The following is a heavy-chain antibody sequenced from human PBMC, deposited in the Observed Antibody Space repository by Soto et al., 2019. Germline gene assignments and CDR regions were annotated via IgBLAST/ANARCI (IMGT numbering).Heavy chain of an antibody. CDR2: IYYSGST. J-gene: IGHJ4*02. Sequence: QVQLQESGPGLVKPSQTLSLTCTVSGGSISSGGYYWSWIRQHPGKGLEGIGYIYYSGSTDYNPSLKSRVTISVDTSKNQLSLKLSSVTAADTAVYYWARGGIAAAAPPDYWGQGTLVTVSS. D-gene: IGHD6-13*01. CDR3: ARGGIAAAAPPDY. V-gene: IGHV4-31*03. CDR1: GGSISSGGYY.